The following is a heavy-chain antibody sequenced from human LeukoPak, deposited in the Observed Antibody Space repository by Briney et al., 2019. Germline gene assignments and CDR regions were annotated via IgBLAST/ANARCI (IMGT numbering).Heavy chain of an antibody. V-gene: IGHV3-23*01. CDR2: VSGNGGST. D-gene: IGHD4-17*01. J-gene: IGHJ4*02. CDR3: AKFYGDYTRNYYFDN. CDR1: GFTFSIYA. Sequence: GGSLRLSCAASGFTFSIYAMSWVRQAPGKGLEWVSAVSGNGGSTYYADSVKGRFTISRDNSKNTLHLQMNSLRAEDTAVYYCAKFYGDYTRNYYFDNWGQGTLVTVSS.